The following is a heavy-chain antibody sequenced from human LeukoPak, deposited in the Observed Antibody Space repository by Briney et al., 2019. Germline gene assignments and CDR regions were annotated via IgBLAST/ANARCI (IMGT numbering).Heavy chain of an antibody. CDR3: ARGGPISPFTVLEWSFDP. CDR2: IIPIFGTA. D-gene: IGHD3-3*01. Sequence: SVKVSCKASGGTFSSYAISWVRQAPGQGLEWMGGIIPIFGTANYAQKFQGRVTITTDKSTSTAYMELSSLRSEDTAVYYCARGGPISPFTVLEWSFDPWGQGTLVTVSS. CDR1: GGTFSSYA. V-gene: IGHV1-69*05. J-gene: IGHJ5*02.